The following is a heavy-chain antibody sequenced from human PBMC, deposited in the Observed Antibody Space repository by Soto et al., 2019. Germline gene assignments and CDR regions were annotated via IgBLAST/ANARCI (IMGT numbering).Heavy chain of an antibody. CDR3: ARSPYYYDSSGYSGIDYFDY. CDR1: GGSISSYY. D-gene: IGHD3-22*01. V-gene: IGHV4-59*01. J-gene: IGHJ4*02. Sequence: SETLSLTCTVSGGSISSYYWSWIRQPPGKGLEWIGYIYYSGSTNYNPSLKSRVTISVDTSKNQFYLKLSSVTAADTAVYYCARSPYYYDSSGYSGIDYFDYWGQGTLVTVSS. CDR2: IYYSGST.